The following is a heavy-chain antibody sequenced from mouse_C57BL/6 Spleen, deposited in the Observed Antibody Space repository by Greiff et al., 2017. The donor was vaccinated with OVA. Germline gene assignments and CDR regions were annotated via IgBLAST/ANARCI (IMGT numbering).Heavy chain of an antibody. CDR2: ISGGGGNT. Sequence: EVKLMESGGGLVKPGGSLKLSCAASGFTFSSYTMSWVRQTPEKRLEWVATISGGGGNTYYPDSVKGRFTISRDNAKNTLYLQMSSLRSEDTALYYCARHYYGSPGWFAYWGQGTLVTVSA. J-gene: IGHJ3*01. CDR3: ARHYYGSPGWFAY. CDR1: GFTFSSYT. V-gene: IGHV5-9*01. D-gene: IGHD1-1*01.